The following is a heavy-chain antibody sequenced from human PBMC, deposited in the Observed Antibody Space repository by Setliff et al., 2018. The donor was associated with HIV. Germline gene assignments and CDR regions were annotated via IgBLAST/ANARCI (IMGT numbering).Heavy chain of an antibody. J-gene: IGHJ5*02. CDR1: GVSINRNDHY. CDR2: VSQSGST. D-gene: IGHD2-21*01. CDR3: ARVPVAGANWFDP. V-gene: IGHV4-39*01. Sequence: NPSETLSLTCSVSGVSINRNDHYWGWIRQSPGKRLEWIGSVSQSGSTYYNPSLKSRITISVDRSKNLFSLKLISVTAADQGVYYCARVPVAGANWFDPWGLGTLVTVSS.